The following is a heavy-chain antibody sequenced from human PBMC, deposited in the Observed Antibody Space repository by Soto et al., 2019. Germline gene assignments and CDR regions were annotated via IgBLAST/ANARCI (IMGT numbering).Heavy chain of an antibody. Sequence: QLQLQESGPGLVKPSETLSLTCTVSGGTISRSSYYWGWIRPPPGKGLEWIGNMCYSGSTYYNPSLKSRVTNSGDTCKKQVSRGRSSGTAADTAVDNCARARGADRSPAEDRFDPWGQGTMVTVSS. D-gene: IGHD4-17*01. J-gene: IGHJ5*02. V-gene: IGHV4-39*01. CDR1: GGTISRSSYY. CDR3: ARARGADRSPAEDRFDP. CDR2: MCYSGST.